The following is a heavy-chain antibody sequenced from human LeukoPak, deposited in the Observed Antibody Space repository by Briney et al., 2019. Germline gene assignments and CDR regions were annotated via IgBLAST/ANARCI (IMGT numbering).Heavy chain of an antibody. CDR2: MSPNSGNT. V-gene: IGHV1-8*03. J-gene: IGHJ6*03. D-gene: IGHD4-17*01. CDR3: ARGVEVTTGYYYYYMDV. Sequence: ASVKVSCKASGYTFTSYDINWVRQATGQGLEWMGWMSPNSGNTGYAQKFQGRVTITRNTSISTAYMELSSLRSEDTAVYYCARGVEVTTGYYYYYMDVWGKGTTVTVSS. CDR1: GYTFTSYD.